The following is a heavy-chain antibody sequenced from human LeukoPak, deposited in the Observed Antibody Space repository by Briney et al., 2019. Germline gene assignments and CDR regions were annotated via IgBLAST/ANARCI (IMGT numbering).Heavy chain of an antibody. CDR2: ISGSGGST. Sequence: GGSLRLSCAASGFTFSSYAMSWVRQAPGKGLEWVSAISGSGGSTYYADSVKGRFTISRDNSKNTLYLQMNSLRAEDTAVYCCAKDLRYCSSTSCKNWFDPWGQGTLVTVSP. J-gene: IGHJ5*02. V-gene: IGHV3-23*01. CDR1: GFTFSSYA. D-gene: IGHD2-2*01. CDR3: AKDLRYCSSTSCKNWFDP.